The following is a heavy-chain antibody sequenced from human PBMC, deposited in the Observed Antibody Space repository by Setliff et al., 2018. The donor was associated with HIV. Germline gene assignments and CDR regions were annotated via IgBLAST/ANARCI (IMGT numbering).Heavy chain of an antibody. V-gene: IGHV3-7*03. CDR1: GFTFSSYW. Sequence: GGSLRLSCAASGFTFSSYWINWVRQAPGKGLEWVANIKQDGSEKYYMDSVKGRFTISRDNAKNSLYLQMNSLRAEDTAVYYCATDRGTYWGQGTLVTVSS. CDR2: IKQDGSEK. CDR3: ATDRGTY. J-gene: IGHJ4*02. D-gene: IGHD1-7*01.